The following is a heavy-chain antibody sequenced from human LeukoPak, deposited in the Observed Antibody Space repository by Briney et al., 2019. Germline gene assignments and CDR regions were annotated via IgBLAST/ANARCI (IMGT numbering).Heavy chain of an antibody. CDR2: INYSGTT. D-gene: IGHD1-26*01. Sequence: SETLSLTCTVSGGSVSSDSYYWVWVRQPPGKGLEWTGSINYSGTTFYSSSLKSRITLSMDASKNRFPLRLTSVTAADTAVYYCARLGTYSGNLFDNWGQGTLVTVSS. V-gene: IGHV4-39*01. CDR1: GGSVSSDSYY. J-gene: IGHJ4*02. CDR3: ARLGTYSGNLFDN.